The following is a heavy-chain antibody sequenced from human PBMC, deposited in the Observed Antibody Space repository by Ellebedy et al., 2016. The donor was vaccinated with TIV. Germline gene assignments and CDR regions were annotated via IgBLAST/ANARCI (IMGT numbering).Heavy chain of an antibody. Sequence: GGSLRLSXAASGFTFSSYWMHWVRQAPGKGLVWVSRINSDGSSTSYADSVKGRFTISRDNAKNTLYLQMNSLRAEDTAVYYCARDLGTGYSYGYAVGGMDVWGQGTTVTVSS. CDR2: INSDGSST. CDR3: ARDLGTGYSYGYAVGGMDV. CDR1: GFTFSSYW. J-gene: IGHJ6*02. D-gene: IGHD5-18*01. V-gene: IGHV3-74*01.